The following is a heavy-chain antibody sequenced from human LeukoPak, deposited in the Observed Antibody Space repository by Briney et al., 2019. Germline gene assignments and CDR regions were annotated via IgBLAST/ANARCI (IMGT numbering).Heavy chain of an antibody. CDR2: ISGSGGYT. CDR1: GFTFSSYA. D-gene: IGHD2-15*01. CDR3: AKALPLCSGGSCYTSFDY. Sequence: GGSLRLSCTASGFTFSSYALTWVRQAPGKGLEWVSGISGSGGYTYYADSVKGRFTLSRDSSKNTLYLQMNSLRAEDTAVYYCAKALPLCSGGSCYTSFDYWGQGTLVTVSS. V-gene: IGHV3-23*01. J-gene: IGHJ4*02.